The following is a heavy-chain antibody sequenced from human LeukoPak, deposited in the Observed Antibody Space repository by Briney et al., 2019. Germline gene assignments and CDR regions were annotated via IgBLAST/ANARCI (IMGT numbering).Heavy chain of an antibody. D-gene: IGHD2-2*01. J-gene: IGHJ6*03. CDR3: ARVGTKVVVNYYRYRYMDV. CDR1: GDSMSSYY. CDR2: IYYSGST. V-gene: IGHV4-59*01. Sequence: PSETLSLTCTVSGDSMSSYYWSWIRQPPGKGLEWIGYIYYSGSTDYNPPLKSRVTISVDMSKNQFSLKLSSVTAADTAGYYCARVGTKVVVNYYRYRYMDVWGKGTTVTVSS.